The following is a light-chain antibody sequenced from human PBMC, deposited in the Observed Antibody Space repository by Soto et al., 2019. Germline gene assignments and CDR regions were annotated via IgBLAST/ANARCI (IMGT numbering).Light chain of an antibody. CDR2: GNS. CDR1: GSNIGAGYD. CDR3: QSYDSSLSGWV. Sequence: QSVLTQPPSVSGAPGQRVTISCTGSGSNIGAGYDVHWYQQLPGTAPKLLMYGNSNRPSGVPDRFSGSKSGTSASLAITGLQAEDEADYYCQSYDSSLSGWVFGGGTKVTVL. V-gene: IGLV1-40*01. J-gene: IGLJ3*02.